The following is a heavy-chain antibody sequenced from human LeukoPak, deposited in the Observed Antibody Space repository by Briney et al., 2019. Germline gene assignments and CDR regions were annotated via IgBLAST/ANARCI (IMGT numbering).Heavy chain of an antibody. CDR2: ISYDGSNK. D-gene: IGHD5-18*01. J-gene: IGHJ4*02. V-gene: IGHV3-30*18. CDR3: AKEVGYSYGYVLDY. Sequence: PGGSLRLSCAASGFTFSSYGMHWVRQAPGKGLEWVAVISYDGSNKYYADSVKGRFTISRDNSKNTLYLQMNSLRAEDTAVYYCAKEVGYSYGYVLDYWGQGTLVTVSS. CDR1: GFTFSSYG.